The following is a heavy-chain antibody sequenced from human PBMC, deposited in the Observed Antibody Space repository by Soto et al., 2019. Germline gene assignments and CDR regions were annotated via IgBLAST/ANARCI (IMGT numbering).Heavy chain of an antibody. V-gene: IGHV4-34*01. D-gene: IGHD2-2*02. Sequence: PPDTLSLTCAVYGGSFSGYYWSWIRQSPGKGLEWIGEINHSGSTNYNPSLKSRVTISVDTSKNQFSLKLSSVTAADTAVYYCARAGCSSTSCYTDPDAFDICGQGTMVTVSS. CDR1: GGSFSGYY. J-gene: IGHJ3*02. CDR3: ARAGCSSTSCYTDPDAFDI. CDR2: INHSGST.